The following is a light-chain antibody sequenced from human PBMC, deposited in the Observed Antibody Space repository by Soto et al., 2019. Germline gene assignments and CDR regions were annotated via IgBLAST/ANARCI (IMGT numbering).Light chain of an antibody. Sequence: DIQMTQSPSSLSASVGDRVTITCRASQSISNYLNWYQQKPGKAPKLLIYAASSLQSGVPSRFSGSGSGTDFTLTISSLQPEDFATYYCQQSYSTLLTFGGGTKVDIK. CDR1: QSISNY. J-gene: IGKJ4*01. V-gene: IGKV1-39*01. CDR2: AAS. CDR3: QQSYSTLLT.